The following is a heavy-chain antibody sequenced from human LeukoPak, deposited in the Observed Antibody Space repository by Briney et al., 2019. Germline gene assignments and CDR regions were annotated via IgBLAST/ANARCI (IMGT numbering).Heavy chain of an antibody. J-gene: IGHJ5*02. CDR2: ISSSGSTI. D-gene: IGHD2-2*01. CDR1: GFTFSDYY. Sequence: GGSLRLSCAASGFTFSDYYMSWIRQAPGKGLEWVSYISSSGSTIYYADSVKGRFTISRDNAKNSLYLQMNSLGAEDTAVYYCARDSLEYCSSTSCSDNWFDPWGQGTLVTVSS. CDR3: ARDSLEYCSSTSCSDNWFDP. V-gene: IGHV3-11*01.